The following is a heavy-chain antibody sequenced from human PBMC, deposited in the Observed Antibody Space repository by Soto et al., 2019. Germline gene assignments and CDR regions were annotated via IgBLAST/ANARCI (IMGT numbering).Heavy chain of an antibody. Sequence: GGSLRLSCAASGFTFSSYGMHWVRQAPGKGLEWVAVVWYDGTNKYYADSVKGRFTISRDNSKNTLYLQMNSLRVEDTAVYYCARDYSNYHFDYWGQGTLVTVS. V-gene: IGHV3-33*01. CDR3: ARDYSNYHFDY. CDR1: GFTFSSYG. CDR2: VWYDGTNK. J-gene: IGHJ4*02. D-gene: IGHD4-4*01.